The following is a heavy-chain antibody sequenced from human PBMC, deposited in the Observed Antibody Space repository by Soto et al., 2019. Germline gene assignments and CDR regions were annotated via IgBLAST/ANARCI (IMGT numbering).Heavy chain of an antibody. D-gene: IGHD4-17*01. CDR3: ATRSVTAPR. V-gene: IGHV3-53*04. J-gene: IGHJ4*02. CDR1: GFSVSSNY. CDR2: IYSGGST. Sequence: EVQLVESGGGLVQPGGSLRLSCAASGFSVSSNYMSWVRQAPGKGLECVSLIYSGGSTYYADSVKRRFTISRHNFNNTLYLQMNSLRSDDTAVYYCATRSVTAPRWGQGTLVTVSS.